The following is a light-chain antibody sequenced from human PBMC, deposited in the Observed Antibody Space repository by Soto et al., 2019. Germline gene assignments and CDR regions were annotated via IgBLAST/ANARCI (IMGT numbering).Light chain of an antibody. CDR1: QSVSSN. Sequence: EIVMTQSPATLSVSPGERATLSCRASQSVSSNLAWYQQKPGQAPRLLIYGASTRATGIPARLSGSGSGTECKLTISNPQYEEFAVYYCQQYNNWPYTFSQGTKLQI. CDR2: GAS. J-gene: IGKJ2*01. V-gene: IGKV3-15*01. CDR3: QQYNNWPYT.